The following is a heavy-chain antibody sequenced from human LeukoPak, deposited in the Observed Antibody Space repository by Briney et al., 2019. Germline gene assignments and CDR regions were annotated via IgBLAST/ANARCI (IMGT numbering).Heavy chain of an antibody. V-gene: IGHV1-2*06. J-gene: IGHJ4*02. CDR3: ARALNRGIHFDS. D-gene: IGHD3-10*01. CDR1: GYTFTDHY. Sequence: ASVKVSCKASGYTFTDHYIHWVRQAPGQGLEWMGRINPDIDVANYAEKFQGRVTMTRDTSISTAYMDLGSLTSDDTAVYYCARALNRGIHFDSWGQGTLVTVSS. CDR2: INPDIDVA.